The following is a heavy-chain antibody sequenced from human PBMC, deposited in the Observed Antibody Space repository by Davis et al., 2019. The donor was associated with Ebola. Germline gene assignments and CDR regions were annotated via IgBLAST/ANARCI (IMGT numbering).Heavy chain of an antibody. D-gene: IGHD3-16*01. Sequence: ASVKVSCKASGYTFSSYDINWVRQATGQGLEWMGWMNPDSDNTGYAQKFQGRVTMTRNTSINTAYMELSSRRSEDTAVYYCASGGDYFDYWGQGTLVTVSS. V-gene: IGHV1-8*01. J-gene: IGHJ4*02. CDR1: GYTFSSYD. CDR3: ASGGDYFDY. CDR2: MNPDSDNT.